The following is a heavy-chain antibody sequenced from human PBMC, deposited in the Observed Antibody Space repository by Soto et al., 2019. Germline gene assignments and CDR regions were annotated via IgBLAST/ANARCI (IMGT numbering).Heavy chain of an antibody. CDR2: ISTDSGYT. J-gene: IGHJ6*02. CDR1: GYIFTTYG. Sequence: QIQLLQSGGEVERPGASVTVSCEASGYIFTTYGLSWVRQTPAHGLEWMGWISTDSGYTQYSQFLQGRVTMTRDTSTNTGYMELRDLTSDDTGIYYCARDRPPGSLYGMDAWGQGTAVTVSS. V-gene: IGHV1-18*01. CDR3: ARDRPPGSLYGMDA.